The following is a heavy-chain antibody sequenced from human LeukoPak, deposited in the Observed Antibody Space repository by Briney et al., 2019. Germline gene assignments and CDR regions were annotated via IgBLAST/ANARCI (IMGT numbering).Heavy chain of an antibody. D-gene: IGHD2-21*02. CDR3: ARTYCAEDCSIRYFDY. J-gene: IGHJ4*02. Sequence: GGSLRLSCEASGFNVGDKYMSWVRQAPGKGLEWVAVLYSGGTTSYADSVKGRFTISRDNSKNTLYLQLSSLTSDDTAVYYCARTYCAEDCSIRYFDYWGQGTLVTVSS. V-gene: IGHV3-53*05. CDR2: LYSGGTT. CDR1: GFNVGDKY.